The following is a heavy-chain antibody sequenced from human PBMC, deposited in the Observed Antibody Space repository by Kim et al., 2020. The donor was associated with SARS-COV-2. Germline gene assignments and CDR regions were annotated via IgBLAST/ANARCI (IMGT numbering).Heavy chain of an antibody. CDR3: ARDQGFSIFGPIYYYYGMDV. Sequence: ASVKVSCKASGYTFTSYYMHWVRQAPGQGLELMGIINPSGGSTSYAQKFQGRVTMTRDTSTSTVYMELSSLRSEDTAVYYCARDQGFSIFGPIYYYYGMDVWGQGTTVTVSS. D-gene: IGHD3-3*01. J-gene: IGHJ6*02. CDR1: GYTFTSYY. CDR2: INPSGGST. V-gene: IGHV1-46*01.